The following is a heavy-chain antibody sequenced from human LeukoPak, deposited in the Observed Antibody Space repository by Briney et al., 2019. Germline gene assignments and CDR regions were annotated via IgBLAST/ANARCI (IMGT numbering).Heavy chain of an antibody. Sequence: ASVKVSCKASGYTFTSYGISWVRQAPGQGLEWMGWISAYNGNTNYAQKLQGRVTMTTDTSTSTACMELRSLRSDDTAVYYCARTDGRLGELYDYWGQGTLVTVSS. J-gene: IGHJ4*02. CDR1: GYTFTSYG. D-gene: IGHD3-16*01. CDR3: ARTDGRLGELYDY. CDR2: ISAYNGNT. V-gene: IGHV1-18*01.